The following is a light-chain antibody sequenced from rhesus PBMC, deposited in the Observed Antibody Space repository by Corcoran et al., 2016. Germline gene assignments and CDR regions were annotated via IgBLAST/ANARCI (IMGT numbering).Light chain of an antibody. CDR2: GAS. V-gene: IGKV3-31*02. Sequence: EIVMTQSPATLSLSPGETATMSCRTSQSVTTYLAWYQQKPGQAPRLLIYGASSRAPGIPDRFSGSGSGTDFTLTSSSLEPEDFAVYFCQETSNLSWTFGQGTRVEIK. CDR1: QSVTTY. J-gene: IGKJ1*01. CDR3: QETSNLSWT.